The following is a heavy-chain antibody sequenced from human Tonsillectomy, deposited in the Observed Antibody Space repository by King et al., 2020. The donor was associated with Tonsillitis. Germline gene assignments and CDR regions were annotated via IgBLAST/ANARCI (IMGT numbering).Heavy chain of an antibody. D-gene: IGHD7-27*01. CDR1: GFTVSGHY. CDR3: ARSLTGGDARDRAFDI. Sequence: GGSLGVSCGACGFTVSGHYMDGVRQAPGKGLEWVGRSRNKANSYTTEYAASVKGRFTISRDDSKNSLHLQMNSLITEDTAVYYCARSLTGGDARDRAFDIWGQGTLVTVSS. V-gene: IGHV3-72*01. CDR2: SRNKANSYTT. J-gene: IGHJ3*02.